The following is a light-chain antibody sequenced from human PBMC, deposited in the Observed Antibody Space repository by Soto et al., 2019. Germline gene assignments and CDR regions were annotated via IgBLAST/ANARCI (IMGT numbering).Light chain of an antibody. CDR2: DTS. CDR1: QSVSTY. J-gene: IGKJ4*01. CDR3: QQRSNWPLT. V-gene: IGKV3-11*01. Sequence: DIGLTQSTDTLSLSPGERATLSCRASQSVSTYLAWYQQKPGQAPRLLIYDTSNRATGIPARISGSGSGTDFTLTFSSLEPEDFAVYYCQQRSNWPLTFGGGTNVDI.